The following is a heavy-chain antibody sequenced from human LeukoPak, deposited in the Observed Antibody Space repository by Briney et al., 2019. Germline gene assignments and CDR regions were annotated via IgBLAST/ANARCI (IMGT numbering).Heavy chain of an antibody. CDR1: GFTFSDYY. CDR2: ISSSSSYT. D-gene: IGHD6-13*01. V-gene: IGHV3-11*05. Sequence: GGSLRLSCAAPGFTFSDYYMSWIRQAPGKGLEWVSYISSSSSYTNYADSVKGRFTISRDNAKNSLYLQMNSLRAEDTAVYYCAREGSSSSCNFDYWGQGTLVTVSS. CDR3: AREGSSSSCNFDY. J-gene: IGHJ4*02.